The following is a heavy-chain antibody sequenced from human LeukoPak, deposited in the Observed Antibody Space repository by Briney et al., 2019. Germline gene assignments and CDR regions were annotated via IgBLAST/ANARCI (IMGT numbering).Heavy chain of an antibody. J-gene: IGHJ4*02. V-gene: IGHV4-59*01. D-gene: IGHD2/OR15-2a*01. CDR2: IFYSGNT. CDR3: AIGRVSPSAFRPFEH. CDR1: GDSITTSY. Sequence: PSETLSLTCSVSGDSITTSYWNWIRQPPGQGLEWIGSIFYSGNTKYNPALQSRVTISVDTSKNQFSLEVNCVTAPDTAVYYCAIGRVSPSAFRPFEHWGRGTLVTVSS.